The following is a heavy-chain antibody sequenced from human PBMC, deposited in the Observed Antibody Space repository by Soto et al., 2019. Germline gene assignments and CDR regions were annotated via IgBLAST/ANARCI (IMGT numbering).Heavy chain of an antibody. CDR3: ARQPPGVVIKGGGYGMDV. J-gene: IGHJ6*02. CDR1: GYSFSSYG. D-gene: IGHD3-3*01. V-gene: IGHV1-18*01. Sequence: ASVKVSCKASGYSFSSYGISWVRRAPGQGLEWMGWISPYNGHRQFVQRFQGRVTMTTDTSTRTAYLQWSSLKASDTAMYYCARQPPGVVIKGGGYGMDVWGQGTTVTVSS. CDR2: ISPYNGHR.